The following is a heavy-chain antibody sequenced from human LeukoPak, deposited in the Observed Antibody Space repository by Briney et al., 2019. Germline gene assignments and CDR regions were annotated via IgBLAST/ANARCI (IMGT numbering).Heavy chain of an antibody. Sequence: GGSLRLSCAASGFTVSSNYMSWVRQAPGKGLEWVSVIYSGGSTYYADSVKGRFTISRDNSKDTLYLQMNSLRAEDTAVYYCASTWELNAFDIWGQGTMVTVSS. J-gene: IGHJ3*02. D-gene: IGHD1-26*01. CDR3: ASTWELNAFDI. CDR2: IYSGGST. V-gene: IGHV3-53*01. CDR1: GFTVSSNY.